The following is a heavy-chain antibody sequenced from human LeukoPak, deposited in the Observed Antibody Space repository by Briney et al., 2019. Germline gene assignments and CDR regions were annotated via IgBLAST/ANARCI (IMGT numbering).Heavy chain of an antibody. D-gene: IGHD3-22*01. J-gene: IGHJ4*02. V-gene: IGHV3-53*01. CDR1: GFTVSSNY. CDR2: IYSGGST. CDR3: ASQYYYDSSGYYYSDFDY. Sequence: GGSLRLSCAASGFTVSSNYMSCVRQAPGKGLEWGSVIYSGGSTYYADSVKGRFTISRDNSKNTLYLQMNSLRAEDTAVYYCASQYYYDSSGYYYSDFDYWGQGTLVTVSS.